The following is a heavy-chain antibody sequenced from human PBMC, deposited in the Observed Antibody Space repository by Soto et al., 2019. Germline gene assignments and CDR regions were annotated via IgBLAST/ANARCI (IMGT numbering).Heavy chain of an antibody. J-gene: IGHJ6*02. CDR2: ISAYNGNT. Sequence: WASVKVSCKASGYTFTSYGISWVRQAPGQGLEWMGWISAYNGNTNYAQKLQGRVTMTTDTSTSTAYMELRSLRSDDTAVYYCARDLITIFGVVIIPPGFYYGMDVWGQGTTVTVSS. V-gene: IGHV1-18*04. CDR3: ARDLITIFGVVIIPPGFYYGMDV. D-gene: IGHD3-3*01. CDR1: GYTFTSYG.